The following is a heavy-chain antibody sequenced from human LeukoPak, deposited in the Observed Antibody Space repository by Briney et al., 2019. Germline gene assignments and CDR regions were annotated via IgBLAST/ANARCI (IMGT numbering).Heavy chain of an antibody. CDR3: ARDWAFYSSSSGWFDP. CDR1: GYTFTSYA. J-gene: IGHJ5*02. D-gene: IGHD6-6*01. Sequence: GASVKVSCKASGYTFTSYAMNWVRQAPGQGLEWMGIINPSGGSTSYAQKFQGRVTMTRDMSTSTVYMELSSLRSEDTAVYYCARDWAFYSSSSGWFDPWGQGTLVTVSS. CDR2: INPSGGST. V-gene: IGHV1-46*01.